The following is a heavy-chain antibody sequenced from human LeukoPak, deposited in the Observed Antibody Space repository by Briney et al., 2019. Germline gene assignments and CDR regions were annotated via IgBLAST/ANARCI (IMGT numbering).Heavy chain of an antibody. CDR2: ISPASNTI. CDR3: ARDRPNILGLDP. D-gene: IGHD2/OR15-2a*01. V-gene: IGHV3-48*02. J-gene: IGHJ5*02. Sequence: PGGSLRLSCITSGFASNTYAMHWVRQAPGKGLEWISYISPASNTIYYADSVKGRFTISRDNAKNSVFLQMSSLRDEDTAVYYCARDRPNILGLDPWGQGTLVTVSS. CDR1: GFASNTYA.